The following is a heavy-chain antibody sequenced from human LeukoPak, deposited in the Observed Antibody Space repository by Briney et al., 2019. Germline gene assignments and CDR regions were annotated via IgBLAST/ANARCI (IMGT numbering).Heavy chain of an antibody. CDR3: VRGNYYDSSGFDVSGY. CDR1: GFSFSTYA. V-gene: IGHV3-30*04. J-gene: IGHJ4*02. Sequence: GGSLRLSCAAPGFSFSTYAMHWVRQAPDQGLEWVAFISYDGYNKYYADSVKGRFTISRDNSNNTLHLQVNSLRAEDTALYYCVRGNYYDSSGFDVSGYWGQGALVTVSS. CDR2: ISYDGYNK. D-gene: IGHD3-22*01.